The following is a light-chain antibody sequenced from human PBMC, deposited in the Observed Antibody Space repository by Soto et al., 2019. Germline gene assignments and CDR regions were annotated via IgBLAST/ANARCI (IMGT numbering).Light chain of an antibody. CDR3: QSYDSSLSAVV. CDR2: GNN. V-gene: IGLV1-40*01. CDR1: SSNIGAGYD. J-gene: IGLJ3*02. Sequence: QSVLTQPPSVSGAPGQRVTISCTGGSSNIGAGYDVHWYQQLPGTAPKLLIYGNNNRPSGVPDRFSGSKSGTLASLAITGLQADDEADYYCQSYDSSLSAVVFGGGTKLTVL.